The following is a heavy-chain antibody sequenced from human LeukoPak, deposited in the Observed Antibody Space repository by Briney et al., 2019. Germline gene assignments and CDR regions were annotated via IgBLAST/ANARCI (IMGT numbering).Heavy chain of an antibody. D-gene: IGHD6-19*01. J-gene: IGHJ3*02. Sequence: GASVKVSCKASGYTFTGYYTHWVRQAPGQGLEWMGWINPNSGGTNYAQKFQGRVTMTRDTSISTAYMELSRLRSDDTAVYNCARVLAVADAFDIWGQGTMVTVSS. CDR2: INPNSGGT. V-gene: IGHV1-2*02. CDR3: ARVLAVADAFDI. CDR1: GYTFTGYY.